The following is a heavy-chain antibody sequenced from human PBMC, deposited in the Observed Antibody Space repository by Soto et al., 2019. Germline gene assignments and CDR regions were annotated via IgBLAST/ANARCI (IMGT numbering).Heavy chain of an antibody. J-gene: IGHJ6*02. V-gene: IGHV1-69*13. Sequence: SVKVSFKASGGTFSSYAISWVRQTPGQGLEWMGGIIPIFGTANYAQKFQGRVTITADESTSTAYMELSSLRSEDTAVYYCARHCTNGVCMDYYYGMDVWGQGTTVTVSS. CDR3: ARHCTNGVCMDYYYGMDV. CDR2: IIPIFGTA. CDR1: GGTFSSYA. D-gene: IGHD2-8*01.